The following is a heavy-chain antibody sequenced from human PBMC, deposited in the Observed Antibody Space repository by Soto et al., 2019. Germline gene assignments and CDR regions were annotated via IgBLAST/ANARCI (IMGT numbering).Heavy chain of an antibody. D-gene: IGHD2-15*01. J-gene: IGHJ4*02. CDR3: VRTSVVVAAATREDY. CDR1: GFTFSSYW. CDR2: INSDGSST. Sequence: EVQLVESGGGLVQPGGSLRLSCAASGFTFSSYWMHWVRQAPGKGLVWVSRINSDGSSTSYADSVKGRFTISRDNAKNTVYLQMNSLRAEDTAVYYCVRTSVVVAAATREDYWGQGTLVTVSS. V-gene: IGHV3-74*01.